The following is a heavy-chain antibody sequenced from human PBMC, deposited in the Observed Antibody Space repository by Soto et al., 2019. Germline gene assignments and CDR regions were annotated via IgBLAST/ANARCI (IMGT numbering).Heavy chain of an antibody. D-gene: IGHD1-26*01. CDR3: ASLLLPTNIVGATTYTNYYAMDV. V-gene: IGHV1-18*01. J-gene: IGHJ6*02. CDR1: GYSFTNYG. Sequence: AASVKVSCKASGYSFTNYGINWVRQAPGQGLEWMGWISAYNGNTNYAQKFQGRVTMTTDTSTSTAYMELRSLRSGDTALYYCASLLLPTNIVGATTYTNYYAMDVWGQGTTVTVSS. CDR2: ISAYNGNT.